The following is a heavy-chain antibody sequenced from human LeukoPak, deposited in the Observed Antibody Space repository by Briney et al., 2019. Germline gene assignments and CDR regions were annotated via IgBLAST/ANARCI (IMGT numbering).Heavy chain of an antibody. V-gene: IGHV4-4*09. Sequence: SETLSLTCTVSGGSISSYYWSWIRQPPGKGLEWIGYIYTSGSTNYNPSLKSRVTISVDTSKNQFSLKLSSVTAADTAVYYCARHGRTGTLRVYYYYMDVWGKGTTVTVSS. CDR1: GGSISSYY. CDR3: ARHGRTGTLRVYYYYMDV. D-gene: IGHD5/OR15-5a*01. J-gene: IGHJ6*03. CDR2: IYTSGST.